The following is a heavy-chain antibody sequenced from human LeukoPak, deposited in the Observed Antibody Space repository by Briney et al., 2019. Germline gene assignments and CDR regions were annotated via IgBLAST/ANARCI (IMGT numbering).Heavy chain of an antibody. CDR1: GFTFSSYA. Sequence: GSLRLSCAASGFTFSSYAMHWVRQAPGKGLEWVAVISYDGSNKYYADSVKGRFTISRDNSKNTLYLQMNSLRAEDTAVYYCAREHGSGSYFDYWGQGTLVTVSS. J-gene: IGHJ4*02. V-gene: IGHV3-30-3*01. D-gene: IGHD3-10*01. CDR2: ISYDGSNK. CDR3: AREHGSGSYFDY.